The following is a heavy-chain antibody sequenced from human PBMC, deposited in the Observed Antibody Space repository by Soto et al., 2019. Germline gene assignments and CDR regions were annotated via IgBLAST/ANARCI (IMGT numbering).Heavy chain of an antibody. D-gene: IGHD1-26*01. CDR3: TALPGSSGPFDY. V-gene: IGHV3-49*03. CDR1: GFAFGDYA. Sequence: GGSLRLSWTASGFAFGDYAMIWFRQAPGKGLEWVGFIRSKAYGGTTEYAASVKGRFTISRDDSKSIAYLQMNSLKTEDTAVYYCTALPGSSGPFDYWGQGTLVTVSS. CDR2: IRSKAYGGTT. J-gene: IGHJ4*02.